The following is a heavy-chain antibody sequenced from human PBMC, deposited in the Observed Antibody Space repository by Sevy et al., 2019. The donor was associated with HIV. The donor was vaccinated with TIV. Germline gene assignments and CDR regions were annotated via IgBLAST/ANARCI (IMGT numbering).Heavy chain of an antibody. CDR1: GFTFGDYA. J-gene: IGHJ6*03. D-gene: IGHD3-10*01. CDR3: TRRGDGYKDYYYYYYMDV. V-gene: IGHV3-49*03. Sequence: GGSLRLSCTASGFTFGDYAMSWFRQAPGKGLEWVGFIRSKAYGGTTEYAASAKGRFTISRDDSKSIAYLQMNSLKTEDTAVYYCTRRGDGYKDYYYYYYMDVWGKGTTVTVSS. CDR2: IRSKAYGGTT.